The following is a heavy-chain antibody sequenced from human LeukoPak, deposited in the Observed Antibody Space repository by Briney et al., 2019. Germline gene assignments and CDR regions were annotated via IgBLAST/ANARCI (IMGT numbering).Heavy chain of an antibody. J-gene: IGHJ3*02. CDR3: AKHITIFGVVIDAFDI. V-gene: IGHV3-30*02. Sequence: PGGSLRLSCAASGFTFSSYGMHWVRQAPGKGLEWVAFIRYDGSNKYYADSVKGRFTISRDNSKNTLYLQMNSLRAEDTAVYYCAKHITIFGVVIDAFDIWGQGTMVTVSS. CDR2: IRYDGSNK. CDR1: GFTFSSYG. D-gene: IGHD3-3*01.